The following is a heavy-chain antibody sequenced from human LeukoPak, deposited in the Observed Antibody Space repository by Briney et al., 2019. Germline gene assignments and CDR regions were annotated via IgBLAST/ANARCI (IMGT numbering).Heavy chain of an antibody. CDR3: ARLWKTGDIIYFGS. J-gene: IGHJ4*02. Sequence: APQRVSSKTSGYTFTGAYIHWVRHAPGDELESMGWLNPNRGGTNFAQRFQGRVTLTGDRSISSAYMELRRLTSDDTAVYFCARLWKTGDIIYFGSWGQGTPVTVSS. D-gene: IGHD1-1*01. CDR1: GYTFTGAY. V-gene: IGHV1-2*02. CDR2: LNPNRGGT.